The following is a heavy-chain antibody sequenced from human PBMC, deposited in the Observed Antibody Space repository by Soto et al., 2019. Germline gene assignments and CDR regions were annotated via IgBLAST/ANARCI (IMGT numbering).Heavy chain of an antibody. CDR3: ARDRLFSFFRPSGLFDP. J-gene: IGHJ5*02. CDR1: GFTFSSYS. Sequence: PGGSLRLSCAASGFTFSSYSMNWVRQAPGKGLEWVSSISSSSSYIYYADSVKGRFTISRDNAKNSLYLQMNSLRAEDTAVYYCARDRLFSFFRPSGLFDPWGQGTLVTVSS. V-gene: IGHV3-21*01. CDR2: ISSSSSYI.